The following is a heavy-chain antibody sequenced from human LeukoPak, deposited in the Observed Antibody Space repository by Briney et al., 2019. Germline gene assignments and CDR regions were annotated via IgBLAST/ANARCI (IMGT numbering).Heavy chain of an antibody. J-gene: IGHJ6*04. V-gene: IGHV3-23*01. CDR3: AKTTNWNYGV. D-gene: IGHD1-7*01. CDR2: INLNGRNT. CDR1: GFSFSTFG. Sequence: GGSLRLSCTASGFSFSTFGMTWVRHTPEKGLEWVSTINLNGRNTHYADSVRGRFTISRDNSKNTLYLQMTSLRAEDTAVYYCAKTTNWNYGVWGKGTTVTVSS.